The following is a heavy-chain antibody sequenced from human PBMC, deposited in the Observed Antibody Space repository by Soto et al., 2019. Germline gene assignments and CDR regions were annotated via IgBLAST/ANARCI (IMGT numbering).Heavy chain of an antibody. CDR1: GFTFSSYG. D-gene: IGHD2-2*01. V-gene: IGHV3-30*18. J-gene: IGHJ6*03. CDR3: AKGGYCSSTSCAIPYYYYYMDV. Sequence: QVQLVESGGGVVQPGRSLRLSCAASGFTFSSYGMHWVRQAPGKGLAWVAVISYDGSNKYYADSVKGRFTISRDNSKNTLYLQMNSLSAEDTSVYYCAKGGYCSSTSCAIPYYYYYMDVWGKGSTVTVSS. CDR2: ISYDGSNK.